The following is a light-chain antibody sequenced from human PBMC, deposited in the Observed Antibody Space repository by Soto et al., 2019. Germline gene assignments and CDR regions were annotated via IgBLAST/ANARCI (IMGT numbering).Light chain of an antibody. Sequence: QSVLTQPPSVSGAPGQRVTISCTGTSSNIGAGYDVHWYQQLPGTAPKLLIYVNTNRPSGVPDRFSGSKSGTSASLAITGLQAEDEADYYCHSYDSSLSAVVFGGGTKLTVL. V-gene: IGLV1-40*01. CDR2: VNT. CDR3: HSYDSSLSAVV. CDR1: SSNIGAGYD. J-gene: IGLJ2*01.